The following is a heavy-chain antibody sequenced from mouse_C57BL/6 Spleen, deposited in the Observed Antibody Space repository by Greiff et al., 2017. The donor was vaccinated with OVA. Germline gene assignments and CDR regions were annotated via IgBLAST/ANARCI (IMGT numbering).Heavy chain of an antibody. CDR2: ISDGGSYT. D-gene: IGHD2-4*01. CDR3: AREWHYYDYHAWWAY. J-gene: IGHJ3*01. CDR1: GFTFSSYA. V-gene: IGHV5-4*01. Sequence: EVTLMESGGGLVKPGGSLQLSCAASGFTFSSYAMSWVRQTPEKRLEWVATISDGGSYTYYPDNVKGRFTISRDNAKNNLYLQMSHLKSEDTAMYYCAREWHYYDYHAWWAYWGQGTLVTVSA.